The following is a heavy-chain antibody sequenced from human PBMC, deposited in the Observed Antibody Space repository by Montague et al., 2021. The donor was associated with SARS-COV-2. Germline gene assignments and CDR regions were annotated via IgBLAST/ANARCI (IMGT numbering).Heavy chain of an antibody. CDR2: IWYDGSNK. V-gene: IGHV3-33*08. Sequence: SLRLSCAASGFTFSSYAMHWVRQAPGKGLEWVAVIWYDGSNKYYSDSVKGRFAISRDNSKNTLYLQMSSLRAEDTAVYYCARILSYYYGMDVWGQGTTVTVSS. CDR3: ARILSYYYGMDV. J-gene: IGHJ6*02. CDR1: GFTFSSYA. D-gene: IGHD2-15*01.